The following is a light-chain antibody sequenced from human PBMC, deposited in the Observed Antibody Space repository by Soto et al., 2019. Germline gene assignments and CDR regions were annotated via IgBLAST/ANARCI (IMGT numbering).Light chain of an antibody. J-gene: IGLJ2*01. V-gene: IGLV2-23*02. CDR2: EVN. Sequence: QSALTQPASVSGSPGQSITISYTGTSSDVGSYNFVSWYQQHPGKAPKLMIYEVNKRPSGVSNRFSASKSGNTASLTISGLQAEDEADYYCCSYAVTYVVFGGGTKLTVL. CDR3: CSYAVTYVV. CDR1: SSDVGSYNF.